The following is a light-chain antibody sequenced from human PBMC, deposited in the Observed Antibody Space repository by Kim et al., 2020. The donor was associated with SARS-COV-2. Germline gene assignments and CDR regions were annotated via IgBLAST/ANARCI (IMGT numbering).Light chain of an antibody. V-gene: IGLV3-21*04. J-gene: IGLJ2*01. CDR2: YDS. CDR3: QVWDSSSDHPV. CDR1: NIGSKS. Sequence: PGKTARITCGGKNIGSKSVHWYQQKPGQAPVLVIYYDSDRPSGIPERFSGSNSGNTATLTISRVEAGDEADYYCQVWDSSSDHPVFGGGTQLTVL.